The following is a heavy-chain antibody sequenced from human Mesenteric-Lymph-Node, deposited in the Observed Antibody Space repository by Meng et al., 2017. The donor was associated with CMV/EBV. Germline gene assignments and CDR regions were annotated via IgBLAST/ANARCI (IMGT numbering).Heavy chain of an antibody. CDR1: GGSVSSDNYY. Sequence: SETLSLTCTVSGGSVSSDNYYWSWIRQPPGKGLEWIGYISYSGSTNYNASLKSRVTISVDTSKNQFSLKLSSVTAADTAVYYCARGLSDNYDFWSGYSGGYYYGMDVWGQGTTVTVSS. CDR3: ARGLSDNYDFWSGYSGGYYYGMDV. D-gene: IGHD3-3*01. J-gene: IGHJ6*02. CDR2: ISYSGST. V-gene: IGHV4-61*01.